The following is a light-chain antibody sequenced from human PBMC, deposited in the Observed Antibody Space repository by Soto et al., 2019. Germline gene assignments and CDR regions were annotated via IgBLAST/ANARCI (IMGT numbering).Light chain of an antibody. CDR3: GSYSSTDTHFV. Sequence: QSVLAQPSSVSGAPGQAITISGTGTSTDVGGYNYVSWYQHHSGKAPKLLIYEVTNRPSGISDRFSGSKSVNTASLTISGLQAEDESDYYCGSYSSTDTHFVFGTGTKVTVL. V-gene: IGLV2-14*01. CDR2: EVT. J-gene: IGLJ1*01. CDR1: STDVGGYNY.